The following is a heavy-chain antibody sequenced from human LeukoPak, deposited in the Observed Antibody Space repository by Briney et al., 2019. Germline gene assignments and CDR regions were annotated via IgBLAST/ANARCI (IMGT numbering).Heavy chain of an antibody. D-gene: IGHD3-9*01. CDR3: ASSPTYYDILTGYYLDAFDI. Sequence: SQTLSLTCAVSGGSISSGGYSWSWIRQPPGKGLEWIGYIYHSGSTYYNPSLKSRVTISVDRSKNQFSLKLSSVTAVDTAVYYCASSPTYYDILTGYYLDAFDIWGQGTMVTVSS. CDR2: IYHSGST. CDR1: GGSISSGGYS. J-gene: IGHJ3*02. V-gene: IGHV4-30-2*01.